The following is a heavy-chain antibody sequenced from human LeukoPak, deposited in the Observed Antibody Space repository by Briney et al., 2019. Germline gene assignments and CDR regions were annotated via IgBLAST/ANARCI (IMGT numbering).Heavy chain of an antibody. V-gene: IGHV4-59*11. CDR1: RGFITSHS. CDR2: IHYSGTT. CDR3: ARWGVPSFDF. Sequence: SETLSLTCTVSRGFITSHSWGWVRQPPGKGLEWIGHIHYSGTTSYNPSLKSRVTITSDTSNDQFSLKLSSVTAADTTMYYCARWGVPSFDFWGRGTLVTVSS. D-gene: IGHD3-16*01. J-gene: IGHJ4*02.